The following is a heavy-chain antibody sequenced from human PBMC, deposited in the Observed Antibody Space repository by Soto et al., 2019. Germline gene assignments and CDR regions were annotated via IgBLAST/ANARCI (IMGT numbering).Heavy chain of an antibody. CDR1: GFTFSSYG. CDR3: AKDPERTMVRGVIYFDY. J-gene: IGHJ4*02. CDR2: ISYDGSNK. V-gene: IGHV3-30*18. Sequence: GGSLRLSCAASGFTFSSYGMHWVRQAPGKGLEWVAVISYDGSNKYYADSVKGRFTISRDNSKNTLYLQMNSLRAEDTAVYYCAKDPERTMVRGVIYFDYWGQGTLVTVSS. D-gene: IGHD3-10*01.